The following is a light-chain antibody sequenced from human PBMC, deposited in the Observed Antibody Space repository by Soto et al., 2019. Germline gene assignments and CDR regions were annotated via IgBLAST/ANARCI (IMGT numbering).Light chain of an antibody. CDR1: QGIGSW. CDR2: DAS. Sequence: EIQMTPSQSSVSASVVDMFTINFRASQGIGSWLAWYQQKPEKAPKLVIYDASSLQSGVPSRFSGSGSGTDFTLTISSLQPEDFATYYCQQANSFPLTCGGGTKVDIK. J-gene: IGKJ4*01. V-gene: IGKV1-12*01. CDR3: QQANSFPLT.